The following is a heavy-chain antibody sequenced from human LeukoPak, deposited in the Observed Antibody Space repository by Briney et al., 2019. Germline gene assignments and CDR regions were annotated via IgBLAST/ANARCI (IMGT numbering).Heavy chain of an antibody. D-gene: IGHD2-2*02. CDR2: MNPSSGNS. J-gene: IGHJ4*02. V-gene: IGHV1-8*01. CDR3: ARGTPYCSSASCYNY. Sequence: ASVKVSCKASGCDFSSFDVNWVRPAPGQGPEWMGWMNPSSGNSGYAQKFQGRVTMTRNTSISTAYMELINLQSDDTAVYYCARGTPYCSSASCYNYWGQGSLVTVSS. CDR1: GCDFSSFD.